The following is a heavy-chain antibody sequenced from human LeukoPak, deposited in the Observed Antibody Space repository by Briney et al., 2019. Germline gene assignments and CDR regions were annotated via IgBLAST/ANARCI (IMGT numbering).Heavy chain of an antibody. J-gene: IGHJ4*02. V-gene: IGHV3-7*01. Sequence: GGSLRLSRGASGFTFGGYWMYWVRQAPGKGLEWVANIKYDGSEKNYVDSVKGRFTISRDNAKNSLYLQMNSLRAEDTAVYYCARDGVSSSPDFDYWGQGTLVTVSS. CDR1: GFTFGGYW. CDR3: ARDGVSSSPDFDY. CDR2: IKYDGSEK. D-gene: IGHD6-6*01.